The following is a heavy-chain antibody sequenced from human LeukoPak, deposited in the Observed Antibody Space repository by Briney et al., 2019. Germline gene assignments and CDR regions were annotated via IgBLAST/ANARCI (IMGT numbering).Heavy chain of an antibody. CDR1: GGSFSGYY. CDR3: ARNYRGWLQLSSRIEWATNWFDP. D-gene: IGHD5-24*01. V-gene: IGHV4-34*01. J-gene: IGHJ5*02. CDR2: INHSGST. Sequence: PSETLSLTCAVYGGSFSGYYWSWIRQPPGKGLEWIGEINHSGSTNYNPSLKSRVTISVDTSKNQFSLKLSSVTAADTAVYYCARNYRGWLQLSSRIEWATNWFDPWGQGTLVTVSS.